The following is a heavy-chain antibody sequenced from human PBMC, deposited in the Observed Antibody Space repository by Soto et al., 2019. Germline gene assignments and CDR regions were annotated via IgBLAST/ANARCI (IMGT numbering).Heavy chain of an antibody. CDR3: ARSPRRVDGKWFLDY. CDR2: ILHTGHT. J-gene: IGHJ4*02. D-gene: IGHD3-22*01. V-gene: IGHV4-4*02. CDR1: GDSFTSSNW. Sequence: QVQLQESGPGLVKPSGTLSLTCAVSGDSFTSSNWWTWVRQPPGKGLEWIGDILHTGHTDYSPSLKSRVTISVVTSNRQFSLSLTSVTAADTAMSYCARSPRRVDGKWFLDYWGQGTLVTVSS.